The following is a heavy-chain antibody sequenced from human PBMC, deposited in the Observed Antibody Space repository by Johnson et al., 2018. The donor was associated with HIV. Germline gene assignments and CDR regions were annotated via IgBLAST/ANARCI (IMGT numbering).Heavy chain of an antibody. CDR2: ISYDGGNK. CDR1: GFTFSNYG. D-gene: IGHD5-18*01. Sequence: QVQLVESGGGLVQPGRSLRLSCAASGFTFSNYGMHWVHQAPGKGLEWVAVISYDGGNKYYADSVKGRFTIARDSSKNTVYLQMNRLRAEDTAVYYCARLPSGYSRDGFNVWGQGTMVTLSS. J-gene: IGHJ3*01. V-gene: IGHV3-30*03. CDR3: ARLPSGYSRDGFNV.